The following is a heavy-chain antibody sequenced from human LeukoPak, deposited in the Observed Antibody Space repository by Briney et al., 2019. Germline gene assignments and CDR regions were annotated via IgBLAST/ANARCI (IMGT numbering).Heavy chain of an antibody. CDR3: ARGSYFYGSGSFMGSDY. D-gene: IGHD3-10*01. J-gene: IGHJ4*02. V-gene: IGHV1-46*02. CDR2: INPSGGST. Sequence: ASVKVSCKASGYTFNSYYMHWVRQAPGQGLEWMGIINPSGGSTSYAQKFQGRVTMTRDTSTSTVYMELSSLRSEDTAVYYCARGSYFYGSGSFMGSDYWGQGTLVTVSS. CDR1: GYTFNSYY.